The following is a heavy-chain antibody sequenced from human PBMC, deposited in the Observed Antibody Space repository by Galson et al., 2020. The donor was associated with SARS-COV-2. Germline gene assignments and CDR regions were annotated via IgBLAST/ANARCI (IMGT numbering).Heavy chain of an antibody. CDR3: ARVFCINGVCYDAFHI. J-gene: IGHJ3*02. Sequence: SETLSLTCTVSGGTISSSSYYWGWIRQPPGKGLEWIGTIFQSGSTYYNSSLKSRVTISVDTSKNQFSLKLSSVTAADTAVYYCARVFCINGVCYDAFHIWGQGTMVTVSS. CDR1: GGTISSSSYY. CDR2: IFQSGST. D-gene: IGHD2-8*01. V-gene: IGHV4-39*07.